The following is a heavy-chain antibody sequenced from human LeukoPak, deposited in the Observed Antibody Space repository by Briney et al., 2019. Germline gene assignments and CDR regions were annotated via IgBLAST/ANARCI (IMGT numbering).Heavy chain of an antibody. Sequence: SEPVPLICAVCGGYFRGYYLSLIRQPPGKGPEGIGEINHSGSTNYNPSLKSRVAISVDTSKNQCSLKLTSVTAADTAVYYCASSSGYYSYFQHWGQGTLVTVSS. CDR3: ASSSGYYSYFQH. J-gene: IGHJ1*01. V-gene: IGHV4-34*01. D-gene: IGHD3-22*01. CDR1: GGYFRGYY. CDR2: INHSGST.